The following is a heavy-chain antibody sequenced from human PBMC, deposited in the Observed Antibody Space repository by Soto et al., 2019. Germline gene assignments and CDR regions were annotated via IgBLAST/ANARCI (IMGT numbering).Heavy chain of an antibody. CDR1: GHTLTELS. CDR3: ATGYQLLSYYYGMDV. Sequence: ASVKVSCKVSGHTLTELSMHWVRQAPGKGLEWMGGFDPEDGETIYAQKFQGRVTMTEDTSTDTAYMELSSLRPEDTAVYYCATGYQLLSYYYGMDVWGQGTTVTVSS. CDR2: FDPEDGET. J-gene: IGHJ6*02. V-gene: IGHV1-24*01. D-gene: IGHD2-2*01.